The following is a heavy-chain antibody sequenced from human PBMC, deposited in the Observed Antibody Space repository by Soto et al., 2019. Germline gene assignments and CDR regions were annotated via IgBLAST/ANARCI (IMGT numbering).Heavy chain of an antibody. CDR3: AKRLWFGELDAFEI. D-gene: IGHD3-10*01. CDR2: ISYDGSNK. V-gene: IGHV3-30*18. CDR1: GFTFSSYG. J-gene: IGHJ3*02. Sequence: PGGSLRLSCAASGFTFSSYGMHWVRQAPGKGLEWVAVISYDGSNKYYADSVKGRFTISRDNSKNTLYLQMNSLRAEDTAVYYCAKRLWFGELDAFEIWGQGSMVIASS.